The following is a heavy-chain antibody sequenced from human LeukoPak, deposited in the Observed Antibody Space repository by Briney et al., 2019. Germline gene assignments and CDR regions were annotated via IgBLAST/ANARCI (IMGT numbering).Heavy chain of an antibody. CDR2: IYYSGNT. Sequence: PSETLSLTCTVSGGSISDYYWTWIRQPPGKGLEWIGHIYYSGNTIYNPSLKSRVTISVDTSKNQFSLKLSSVTAADTAVYYCARDRSPYYFDYWGQGTLVTVSS. CDR1: GGSISDYY. J-gene: IGHJ4*02. CDR3: ARDRSPYYFDY. V-gene: IGHV4-59*12.